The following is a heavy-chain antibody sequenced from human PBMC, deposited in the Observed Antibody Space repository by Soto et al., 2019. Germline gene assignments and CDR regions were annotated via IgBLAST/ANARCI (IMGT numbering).Heavy chain of an antibody. Sequence: SVKVSCKASGGTFSSYTISWVRQAPGQGLEWMGRIIPILGIANYAQKFQGRVTITADKSTSTAYMELSSLRSEDTAVYYCARGHGSYYGSFDYWGQGTLVTVSS. CDR1: GGTFSSYT. CDR3: ARGHGSYYGSFDY. J-gene: IGHJ4*02. CDR2: IIPILGIA. V-gene: IGHV1-69*02. D-gene: IGHD1-26*01.